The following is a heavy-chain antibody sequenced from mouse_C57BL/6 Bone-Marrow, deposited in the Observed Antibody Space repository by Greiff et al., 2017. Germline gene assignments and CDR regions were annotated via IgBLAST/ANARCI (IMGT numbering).Heavy chain of an antibody. Sequence: VQLQQSGPELVKPGASVKISCKASGYAFSSSWMNWVKQRPGKGLEWIGRIYPGDGDTNYNGKFKGKATLTADKSSSTSYMQLSSLTSEDSAVYFCARSDGNSYYFDNWGQGTTLTVSS. CDR3: ARSDGNSYYFDN. CDR1: GYAFSSSW. D-gene: IGHD2-1*01. V-gene: IGHV1-82*01. CDR2: IYPGDGDT. J-gene: IGHJ2*01.